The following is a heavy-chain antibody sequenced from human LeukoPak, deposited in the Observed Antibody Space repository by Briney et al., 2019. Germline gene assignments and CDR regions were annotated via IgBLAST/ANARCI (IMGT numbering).Heavy chain of an antibody. CDR2: FDPEDVET. V-gene: IGHV1-24*01. Sequence: ASVKVSCKVSGYTLTVLSMHWVRQAPGKGLEWMGGFDPEDVETIYAQKFQGRVTMTEDTSTDTAYMELSSLRSEDTAVYYCASQAPHCSSTSCYTRGNWFDPWGQGTLVTVSS. CDR1: GYTLTVLS. CDR3: ASQAPHCSSTSCYTRGNWFDP. J-gene: IGHJ5*02. D-gene: IGHD2-2*02.